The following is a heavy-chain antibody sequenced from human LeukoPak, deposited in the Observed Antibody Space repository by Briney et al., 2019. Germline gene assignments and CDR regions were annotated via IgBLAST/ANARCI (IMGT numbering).Heavy chain of an antibody. Sequence: GGTLRLSCAASGFTFSSYAMSWVRQAPGKGLEWVSAISSGGGSTYYADSVKGRFTISRDNSKNTLYLQMNSLRAEDTAVYYCARSSSSWPNWFDPWGQGTLVTVSS. J-gene: IGHJ5*02. V-gene: IGHV3-23*01. CDR2: ISSGGGST. CDR3: ARSSSSWPNWFDP. D-gene: IGHD6-13*01. CDR1: GFTFSSYA.